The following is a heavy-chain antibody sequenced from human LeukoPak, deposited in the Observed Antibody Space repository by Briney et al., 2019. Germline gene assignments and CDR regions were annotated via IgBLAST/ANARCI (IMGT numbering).Heavy chain of an antibody. Sequence: PGGSVRLSCAASGFTFTDFCMHCVRQTPGGGLVWVSRVKGDEISTLYADSVKGRFTISRDNAKNTLYLQMNSLRADDTALYYCATGPYSAFEMWGQGTMVTVSS. D-gene: IGHD2-21*01. J-gene: IGHJ3*02. CDR2: VKGDEIST. V-gene: IGHV3-74*01. CDR1: GFTFTDFC. CDR3: ATGPYSAFEM.